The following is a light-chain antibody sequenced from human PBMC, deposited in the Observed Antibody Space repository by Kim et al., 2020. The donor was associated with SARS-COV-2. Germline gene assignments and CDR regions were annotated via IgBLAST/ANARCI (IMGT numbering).Light chain of an antibody. V-gene: IGKV1-27*01. J-gene: IGKJ1*01. CDR1: QDISKL. CDR3: QRYNTAPWT. Sequence: DIQMTQSPSSLSASVGDRVTITCRSSQDISKLLAWYQQKPGKAPNLLIFRAYVLQSGVPSRFSGGGSGTDFTLTISSLQPEDVATYYCQRYNTAPWTFVQGTKVDIK. CDR2: RAY.